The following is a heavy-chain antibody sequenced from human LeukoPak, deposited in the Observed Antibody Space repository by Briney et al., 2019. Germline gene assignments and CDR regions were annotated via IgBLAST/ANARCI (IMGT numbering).Heavy chain of an antibody. Sequence: PGGSPRLSCAASGFTFSSYSMNWVRQAPGKGLEWVSSISSTSSYIYYADSVKGRFTISRDNAKNSLYLQMNSLRVEDTAVYYCARDLRVPAAISWFDPWGQGTLVTVSS. CDR3: ARDLRVPAAISWFDP. J-gene: IGHJ5*02. V-gene: IGHV3-21*01. CDR1: GFTFSSYS. CDR2: ISSTSSYI. D-gene: IGHD2-2*02.